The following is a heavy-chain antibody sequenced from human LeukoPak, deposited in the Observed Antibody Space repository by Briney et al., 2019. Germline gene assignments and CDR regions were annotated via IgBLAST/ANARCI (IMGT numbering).Heavy chain of an antibody. CDR2: IRSKANSYAT. CDR1: GFTFSGSA. J-gene: IGHJ4*02. CDR3: TRVYGDYVPFDY. D-gene: IGHD4-17*01. Sequence: QSGGSLRLSCAASGFTFSGSAVHWVRQASGKGLEWVGRIRSKANSYATAYGASVNGRFTISRDDSKNTAYLQMNSLKTEDTGVYYCTRVYGDYVPFDYWGQGTLVTVSS. V-gene: IGHV3-73*01.